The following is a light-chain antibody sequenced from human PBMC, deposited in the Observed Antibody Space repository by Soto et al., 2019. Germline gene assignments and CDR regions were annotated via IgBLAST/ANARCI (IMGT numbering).Light chain of an antibody. V-gene: IGLV2-8*01. Sequence: HSALTQPPSASGSPGQSVTISCTGTSSDVGGYNYVSWYQQYPGKAPKLMIYEVSERPSGVPDRFSGSKSGNTASLTVSGLQAEDEADYFCSSYAGSNMVFGGGTKLTVL. CDR3: SSYAGSNMV. CDR2: EVS. CDR1: SSDVGGYNY. J-gene: IGLJ2*01.